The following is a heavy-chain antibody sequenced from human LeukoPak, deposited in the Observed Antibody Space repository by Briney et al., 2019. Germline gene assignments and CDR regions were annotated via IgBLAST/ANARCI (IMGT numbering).Heavy chain of an antibody. D-gene: IGHD3-3*01. CDR3: ARGNDFWSGYPEPYGDY. CDR2: ISAYNGNT. CDR1: GYTFTSYG. J-gene: IGHJ4*02. V-gene: IGHV1-18*01. Sequence: ASVKVSCKASGYTFTSYGISWVRQAPGQGLEWMGWISAYNGNTNYAQKLQGRVTMTTDTSTSTAYMELRSLRSDDTAVYYCARGNDFWSGYPEPYGDYWGQGTLVTVSS.